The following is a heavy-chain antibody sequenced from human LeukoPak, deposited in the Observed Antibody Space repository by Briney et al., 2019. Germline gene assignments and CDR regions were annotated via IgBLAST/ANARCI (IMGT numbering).Heavy chain of an antibody. CDR3: ARQGGYFTNWFDP. V-gene: IGHV4-34*01. CDR2: INHSGST. J-gene: IGHJ5*02. D-gene: IGHD3-3*01. CDR1: GGSFSGYY. Sequence: PSETLSLTCAVYGGSFSGYYWSWIRQPPGKGLEWIGEINHSGSTYYNPSLKSRVTISVDTSKNQFSLKLSSVTAADTAVYYCARQGGYFTNWFDPWGQGTLVTVSS.